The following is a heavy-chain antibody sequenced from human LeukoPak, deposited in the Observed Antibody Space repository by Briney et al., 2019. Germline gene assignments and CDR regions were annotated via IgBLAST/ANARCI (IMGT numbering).Heavy chain of an antibody. CDR2: ISSSSSYI. D-gene: IGHD4-11*01. CDR3: ARVSFPETVTTSLNWFDP. J-gene: IGHJ5*02. V-gene: IGHV3-11*06. Sequence: PGGSLRLSCAASGFTFSDYYMSWIRQAPGKGLEWVSSISSSSSYIYYADSVKGRFTISRDNAKNSLYLQMNSLRAEDTAVYYCARVSFPETVTTSLNWFDPWGQGTLVTVSS. CDR1: GFTFSDYY.